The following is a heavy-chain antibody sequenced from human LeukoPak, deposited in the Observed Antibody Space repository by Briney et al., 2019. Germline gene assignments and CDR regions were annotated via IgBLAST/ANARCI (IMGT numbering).Heavy chain of an antibody. CDR1: GYAISSGYF. CDR2: INHSGST. D-gene: IGHD5-12*01. Sequence: SETLSLTCSVSGYAISSGYFWGWIRQPPGKGLEWIGEINHSGSTNYNPSLKSRVTISVDTSKNQFSLKLSSVTAADTAVYYCARRRLRQYYYYYYYMDVWGKGTTVTISS. V-gene: IGHV4-38-2*02. CDR3: ARRRLRQYYYYYYYMDV. J-gene: IGHJ6*03.